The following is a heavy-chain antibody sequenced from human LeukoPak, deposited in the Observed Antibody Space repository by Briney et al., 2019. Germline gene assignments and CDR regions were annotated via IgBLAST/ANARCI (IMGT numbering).Heavy chain of an antibody. Sequence: AASPKISCQGSGYSFSTYCIAWVRPMPGKGLEWMGIIYPSDSDTRYNPSFQGQVIISTDKSISTAYLQWSSLKASDTAMYYCARHGPKPESYNSGMQYWGQGTLVTVSS. CDR3: ARHGPKPESYNSGMQY. CDR1: GYSFSTYC. V-gene: IGHV5-51*01. D-gene: IGHD3-10*01. CDR2: IYPSDSDT. J-gene: IGHJ4*02.